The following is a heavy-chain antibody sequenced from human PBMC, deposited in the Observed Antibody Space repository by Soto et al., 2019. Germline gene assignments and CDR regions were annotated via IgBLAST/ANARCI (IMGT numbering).Heavy chain of an antibody. CDR2: ISYDGSNK. V-gene: IGHV3-30*18. Sequence: PGGSLRLSCAASGFTFSSYGMHWVRQAPGKGLEWVAVISYDGSNKYYADSVKGRFTISRDNSKNTLYLQMNSLRAEDTAVYYCAKDSTPEIVVVPAAAPHFDYWGQGTLVTVSS. J-gene: IGHJ4*02. CDR3: AKDSTPEIVVVPAAAPHFDY. CDR1: GFTFSSYG. D-gene: IGHD2-2*01.